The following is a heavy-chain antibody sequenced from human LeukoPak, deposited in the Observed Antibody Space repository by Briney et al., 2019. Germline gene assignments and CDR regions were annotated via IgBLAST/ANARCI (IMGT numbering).Heavy chain of an antibody. V-gene: IGHV4-61*02. CDR3: ARGGSGSYYPFDY. D-gene: IGHD1-26*01. CDR2: IYTSGST. CDR1: GGSISSGSYY. Sequence: PSETLSLTCTVSGGSISSGSYYWSWIRQPAGKGLEWIGRIYTSGSTNYNPSLKSRVTISVDTSKNQFSLKLSSVTAADTAVYYCARGGSGSYYPFDYWGQGTLVTVSS. J-gene: IGHJ4*02.